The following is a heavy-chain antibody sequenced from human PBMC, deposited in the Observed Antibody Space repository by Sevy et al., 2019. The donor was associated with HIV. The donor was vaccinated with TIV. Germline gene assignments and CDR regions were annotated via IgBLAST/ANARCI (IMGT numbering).Heavy chain of an antibody. CDR3: ALNRRRAVNDAFDI. CDR1: GYSLITYW. J-gene: IGHJ3*02. Sequence: GESLKISCKGSGYSLITYWIGRVRQMPGKGLEWMGNIYPGDSDTRYSPSFQGQVTMSADKSIETAYLQWSSLKASDTAMYYCALNRRRAVNDAFDIWGQGTMVTVSS. D-gene: IGHD3-22*01. V-gene: IGHV5-51*01. CDR2: IYPGDSDT.